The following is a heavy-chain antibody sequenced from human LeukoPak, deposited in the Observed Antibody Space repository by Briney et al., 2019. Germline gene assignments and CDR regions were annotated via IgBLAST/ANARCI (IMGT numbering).Heavy chain of an antibody. J-gene: IGHJ5*02. Sequence: SETLSHTCTVSGGSISSYYWSWIRQPPGKGLEWIGYIYYSGSTNYNPSLKSRVTISVDTSKNQFSLKLSSVTAADTAVYYCARTGDYYDSTRFDPWGQGTLVTVSS. CDR3: ARTGDYYDSTRFDP. D-gene: IGHD3-22*01. CDR2: IYYSGST. CDR1: GGSISSYY. V-gene: IGHV4-59*08.